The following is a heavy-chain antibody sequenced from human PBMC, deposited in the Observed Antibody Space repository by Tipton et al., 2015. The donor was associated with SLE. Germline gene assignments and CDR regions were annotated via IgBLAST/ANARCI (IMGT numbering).Heavy chain of an antibody. J-gene: IGHJ6*02. CDR2: VYDSGTT. CDR3: ARVVTVGAAHYYDIDV. V-gene: IGHV4-39*07. CDR1: GGSISSSSYY. Sequence: TLSLTCTVSGGSISSSSYYWGWIRQPPGKGLEWIGSVYDSGTTHYNPSLKSRVTMSVDTSKTQFSLKLGSLTAADTAVYYCARVVTVGAAHYYDIDVWGQGTRVTVSS. D-gene: IGHD2-21*02.